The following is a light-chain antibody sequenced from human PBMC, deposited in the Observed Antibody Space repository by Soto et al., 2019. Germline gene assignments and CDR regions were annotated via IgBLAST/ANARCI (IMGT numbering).Light chain of an antibody. J-gene: IGKJ1*01. CDR3: QQYISYSWT. CDR2: EAS. V-gene: IGKV1-5*03. Sequence: DIQMTQSPSTLSASVGDRVAITCRASRSISKWLAWYQQKPGKAPKLLIYEASTLESGVPSRFSGSGSGTELTRTSGSRQADDFASYYCQQYISYSWTFVPGTEVEIK. CDR1: RSISKW.